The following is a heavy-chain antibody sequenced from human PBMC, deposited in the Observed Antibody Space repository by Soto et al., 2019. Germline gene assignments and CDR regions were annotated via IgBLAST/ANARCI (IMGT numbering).Heavy chain of an antibody. D-gene: IGHD3-22*01. CDR3: ARDLCDDSSGSTHWYFDL. CDR2: ISSSGSTI. V-gene: IGHV3-11*01. CDR1: GFTFSDYY. Sequence: QVQLVESGGGLVKPGGSLRLSCAASGFTFSDYYMSWIRQAPGKGLEWVSYISSSGSTIYYADAVKGRFTITRDNAKNSLYLQMHSLRAEDTAVYYCARDLCDDSSGSTHWYFDLWGRGTLVTVSS. J-gene: IGHJ2*01.